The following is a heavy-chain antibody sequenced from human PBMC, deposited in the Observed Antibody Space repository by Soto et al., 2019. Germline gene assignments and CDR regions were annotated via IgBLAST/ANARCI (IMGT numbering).Heavy chain of an antibody. V-gene: IGHV3-15*07. CDR1: VFPFSHDL. J-gene: IGHJ4*01. D-gene: IGHD3-22*01. CDR3: TTDSYITSIIVRFDY. Sequence: WGSLRLSCAASVFPFSHDLTNWVRQTPGKGLEWVGRVKSKTDGGTTDFAAPVKGRFAISRDDSKNMVYLEMNSLKTEDTAIYYCTTDSYITSIIVRFDYWGHGTRVTVS. CDR2: VKSKTDGGTT.